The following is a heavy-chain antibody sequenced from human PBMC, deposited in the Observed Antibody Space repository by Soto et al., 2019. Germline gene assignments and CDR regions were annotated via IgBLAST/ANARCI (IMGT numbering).Heavy chain of an antibody. J-gene: IGHJ6*02. CDR2: IIPIFGTA. D-gene: IGHD2-8*01. CDR3: ARRADGVYYYYYGMDV. V-gene: IGHV1-69*13. Sequence: SVKVSCKACGVTFSSYGISWVRQAPGQGLEWMGGIIPIFGTANYAQKFQGRVTITADESTSTAYMELSSLRSEDTAVYYCARRADGVYYYYYGMDVWGQGTTVTVSS. CDR1: GVTFSSYG.